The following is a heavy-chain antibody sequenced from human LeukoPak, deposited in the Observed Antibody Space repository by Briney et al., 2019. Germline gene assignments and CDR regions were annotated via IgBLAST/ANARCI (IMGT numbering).Heavy chain of an antibody. V-gene: IGHV3-7*01. CDR3: ARAIGKSEGY. CDR1: GFTFSSYW. CDR2: IKQDGSEK. Sequence: GGSLRLSCAASGFTFSSYWMTWVRQAPGKGLEWVANIKQDGSEKYYVDSVKGRFTVSRDNAKSSLYLQMDSLRAEDTAVYYCARAIGKSEGYWGQGTLVTVSS. D-gene: IGHD4-23*01. J-gene: IGHJ4*02.